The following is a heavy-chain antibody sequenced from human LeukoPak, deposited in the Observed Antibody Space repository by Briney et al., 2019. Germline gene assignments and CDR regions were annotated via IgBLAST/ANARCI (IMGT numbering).Heavy chain of an antibody. J-gene: IGHJ4*02. CDR3: ARDITDDSSAYPDY. CDR1: GFTVSSNF. D-gene: IGHD3-22*01. V-gene: IGHV3-66*01. Sequence: GGSLRLSCAASGFTVSSNFMSWVRQAPGKGLEWVSVIYIGGSTYYADSVKGRFTISRDNSKNTLYLQMNSLRTKDTAVYYCARDITDDSSAYPDYWGQGTLVTVSS. CDR2: IYIGGST.